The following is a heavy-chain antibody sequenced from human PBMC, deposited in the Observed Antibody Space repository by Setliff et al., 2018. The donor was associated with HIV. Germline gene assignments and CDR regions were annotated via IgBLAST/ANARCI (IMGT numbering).Heavy chain of an antibody. V-gene: IGHV1-24*01. CDR1: GYTLTKLS. Sequence: GASVKVSCKVSGYTLTKLSIHWVRQGPGKGLEWMGGFDPEDGETIYAQKFQGRVTMTEDTSTDTAYMELSSLRSEDTAVYYCATTLRYFDWLRNWGQGTLVTVSS. CDR3: ATTLRYFDWLRN. CDR2: FDPEDGET. D-gene: IGHD3-9*01. J-gene: IGHJ4*02.